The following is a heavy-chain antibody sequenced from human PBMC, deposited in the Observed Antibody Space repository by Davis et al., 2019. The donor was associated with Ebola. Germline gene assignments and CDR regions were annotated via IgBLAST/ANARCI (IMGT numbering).Heavy chain of an antibody. J-gene: IGHJ4*02. Sequence: AASVKVSCTASGYTFTSYGISWVRQAPGQGLEWMGWISAYNGNTNYAQKLQGRVTMTTDTSTSTAYMEVGSLRSDDTAVYYCAGSEGKTGYYLRYYFHYWGQGTLVTVSS. V-gene: IGHV1-18*01. D-gene: IGHD3-9*01. CDR3: AGSEGKTGYYLRYYFHY. CDR2: ISAYNGNT. CDR1: GYTFTSYG.